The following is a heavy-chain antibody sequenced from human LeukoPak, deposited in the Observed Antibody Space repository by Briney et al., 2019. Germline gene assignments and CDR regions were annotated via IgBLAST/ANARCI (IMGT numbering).Heavy chain of an antibody. CDR2: IYSDGTT. CDR1: GFTVFNNY. CDR3: ARERSYYYYYKDV. V-gene: IGHV3-53*01. Sequence: GGSLRLSCAASGFTVFNNYMSWVRHAPGKGLEWVSVIYSDGTTYYADSVQGRFTSSRDNSKNTVYLQMKSLRAEDTALYFCARERSYYYYYKDVWGKGTTVTVSS. J-gene: IGHJ6*03. D-gene: IGHD3-10*01.